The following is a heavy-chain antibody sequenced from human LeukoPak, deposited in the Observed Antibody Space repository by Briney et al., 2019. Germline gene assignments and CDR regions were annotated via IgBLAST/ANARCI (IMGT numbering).Heavy chain of an antibody. V-gene: IGHV1-2*02. CDR1: GYSFTGYY. J-gene: IGHJ5*01. CDR2: INPNSGGT. D-gene: IGHD3-22*01. Sequence: GASVKVSCKASGYSFTGYYIHWVRQAPGQGPEWMGWINPNSGGTKYAQRFQGGVTMTRDTSISTAYMDLSSLTSDDTAVYFCARGYRDSIGSCLDSWGQGTLVTVSS. CDR3: ARGYRDSIGSCLDS.